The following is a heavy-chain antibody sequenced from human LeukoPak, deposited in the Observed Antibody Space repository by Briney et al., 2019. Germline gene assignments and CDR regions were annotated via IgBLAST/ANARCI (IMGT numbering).Heavy chain of an antibody. CDR3: TRLVGAND. CDR2: IRNKANSYTT. V-gene: IGHV3-72*01. CDR1: GFTFSDHA. J-gene: IGHJ4*02. D-gene: IGHD1-26*01. Sequence: HAGGSLRLSCAASGFTFSDHAMDWVRQAPGKGLEWVGRIRNKANSYTTEYAASVQGRFTVSRDDSMDSLYLQMNSMKTEDTAVYYCTRLVGANDWGQGTLVTVSS.